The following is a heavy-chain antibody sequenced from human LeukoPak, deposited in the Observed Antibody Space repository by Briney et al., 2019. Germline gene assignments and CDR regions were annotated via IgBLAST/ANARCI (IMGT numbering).Heavy chain of an antibody. J-gene: IGHJ4*02. D-gene: IGHD3-22*01. CDR1: GFTFNDYA. CDR3: AKDEDSSGYTVGY. CDR2: ITWNGGSI. V-gene: IGHV3-9*01. Sequence: QTGGSLRLSCAASGFTFNDYAMHWVRQAPGKGLEWVSGITWNGGSIGYVDSVKGRFTISRDNVKNSLYLQMNSLRAEDTALYYCAKDEDSSGYTVGYWGQGTLVTVSS.